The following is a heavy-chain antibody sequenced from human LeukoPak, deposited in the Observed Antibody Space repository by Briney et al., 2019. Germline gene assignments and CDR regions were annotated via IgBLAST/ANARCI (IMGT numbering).Heavy chain of an antibody. Sequence: SEKLSSKASGGTFSSYTISWVRHATGQGLEWMGRIIPILGIAHYAQKFQGRVTITADKSSSTAYMELSSLRSEDTAVYYCARGLQQLVYYYYGMDVGSQGTTVTVSS. CDR1: GGTFSSYT. J-gene: IGHJ6*02. CDR2: IIPILGIA. D-gene: IGHD6-13*01. CDR3: ARGLQQLVYYYYGMDV. V-gene: IGHV1-69*02.